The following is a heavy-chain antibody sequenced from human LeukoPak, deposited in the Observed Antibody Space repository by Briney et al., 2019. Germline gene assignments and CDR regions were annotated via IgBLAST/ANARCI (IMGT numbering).Heavy chain of an antibody. CDR2: NYCIGST. Sequence: SETLSLTCTVSGGSIRTYSWSWIRQSPGKGLEWIGYNYCIGSTNYNPSLKSRVTISVDTSKNQFSLRLTSVTAADTAVYYCARHYYGSGSYGKDAFDIWGQGTMVTVSS. V-gene: IGHV4-59*08. CDR1: GGSIRTYS. D-gene: IGHD3-10*01. CDR3: ARHYYGSGSYGKDAFDI. J-gene: IGHJ3*02.